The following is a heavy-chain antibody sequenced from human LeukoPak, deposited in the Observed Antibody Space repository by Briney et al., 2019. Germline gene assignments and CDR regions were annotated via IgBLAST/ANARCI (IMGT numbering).Heavy chain of an antibody. V-gene: IGHV3-30-3*01. CDR2: ISYDVSNK. CDR3: ARGGYNWNFGDY. Sequence: PGESLKISCAASGFTFSTYAMHWVRQAPGKGLEWVALISYDVSNKYYADSVKGRFSISRDNSKDTLYLQMNSLRTEDTAVYFCARGGYNWNFGDYWGQGTLVTVSS. CDR1: GFTFSTYA. J-gene: IGHJ4*02. D-gene: IGHD1-7*01.